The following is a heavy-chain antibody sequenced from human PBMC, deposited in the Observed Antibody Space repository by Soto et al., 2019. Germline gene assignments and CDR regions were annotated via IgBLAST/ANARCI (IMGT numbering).Heavy chain of an antibody. D-gene: IGHD2-2*01. CDR3: ASHLCSSTSCYGPGSMAR. V-gene: IGHV3-21*01. Sequence: EVQLVESGGGLVKPGGSLRLSCAASGFTFSTYSMNWVRQAPGKGLEWVSSISSSSSYIYYADSVKGRFTISRDNAKNSLYLQMNSLRAEDTAVYYCASHLCSSTSCYGPGSMARWGQGTLVTVSS. J-gene: IGHJ4*02. CDR1: GFTFSTYS. CDR2: ISSSSSYI.